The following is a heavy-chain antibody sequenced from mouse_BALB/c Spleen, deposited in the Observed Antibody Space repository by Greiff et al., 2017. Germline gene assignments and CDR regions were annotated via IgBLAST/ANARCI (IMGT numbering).Heavy chain of an antibody. CDR3: GPGATMITWFAY. CDR2: INPYNGDT. J-gene: IGHJ3*01. V-gene: IGHV1-37*01. D-gene: IGHD2-4*01. Sequence: EVQLVESGPELVKPGASVKISCKASGYSFTGYFMNWVKQSHGKSLEWIGRINPYNGDTFYNQKFKGKATLTVDKSSSTAHMELLSLTSEDSAVYYCGPGATMITWFAYWGQGTLVTVSA. CDR1: GYSFTGYF.